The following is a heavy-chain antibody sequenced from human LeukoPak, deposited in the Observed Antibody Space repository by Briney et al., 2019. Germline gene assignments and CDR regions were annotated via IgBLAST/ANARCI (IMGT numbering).Heavy chain of an antibody. V-gene: IGHV3-23*01. D-gene: IGHD2-15*01. CDR2: LSGSGGST. CDR1: GFSFSTYA. J-gene: IGHJ4*02. Sequence: GGSLRLSCAASGFSFSTYAMSWVRQAPGKGLEWVSSLSGSGGSTYYADAVKGRFTISRDNSKNTLYLQMNSLRAEDTAVYYCVEDVVVVVAAKPGIWGQGTLVTVSS. CDR3: VEDVVVVVAAKPGI.